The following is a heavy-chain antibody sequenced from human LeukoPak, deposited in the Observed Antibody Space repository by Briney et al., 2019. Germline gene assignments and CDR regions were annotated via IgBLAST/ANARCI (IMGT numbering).Heavy chain of an antibody. J-gene: IGHJ6*02. Sequence: PSETLSLTCTVSGGSISSGGYYWSWIRQHPGKGLEWIGYIYYSGSTYYNPSLKSRVTISVDTSKNQFSLKLSSVTAADTAVYYCAREGVAVAGKGFGYYYGMDVWGQGTTVTVSS. V-gene: IGHV4-31*03. D-gene: IGHD6-19*01. CDR2: IYYSGST. CDR3: AREGVAVAGKGFGYYYGMDV. CDR1: GGSISSGGYY.